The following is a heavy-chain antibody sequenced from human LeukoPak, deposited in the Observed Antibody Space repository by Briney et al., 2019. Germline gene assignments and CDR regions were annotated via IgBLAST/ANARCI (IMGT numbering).Heavy chain of an antibody. D-gene: IGHD6-19*01. J-gene: IGHJ4*02. CDR2: INLNGDTK. CDR3: AQGYSSGWFPN. Sequence: GGSLRLSCAVSGFSVSSYDMSWVRQAPGEGLEWISAINLNGDTKYYADSVKGRFTISRDHSENTLYLHMNSLRTEDTAVYYCAQGYSSGWFPNWGQGSLVSVSS. V-gene: IGHV3-23*01. CDR1: GFSVSSYD.